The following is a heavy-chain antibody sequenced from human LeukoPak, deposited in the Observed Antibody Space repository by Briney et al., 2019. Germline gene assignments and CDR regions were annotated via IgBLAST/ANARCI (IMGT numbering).Heavy chain of an antibody. CDR2: IYYSGST. CDR1: GGSISSGGYY. Sequence: SQTLSLTCTVSGGSISSGGYYWSWIRQHPGKGLEWIGYIYYSGSTYYNPSLKSRVTISVDTSKNQFSLKLSSVTAADTAVYYCARDHHPSYYLPDYWGQGTLVTVSS. CDR3: ARDHHPSYYLPDY. J-gene: IGHJ4*02. D-gene: IGHD1-26*01. V-gene: IGHV4-31*03.